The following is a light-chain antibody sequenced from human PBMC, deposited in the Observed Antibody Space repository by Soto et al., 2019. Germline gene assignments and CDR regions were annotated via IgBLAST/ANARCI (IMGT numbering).Light chain of an antibody. Sequence: QSVLTEPASGSGSPGQSITISCTGTSSDIGHYDYVSWYQQHPGKAPKLMIYHVTYRPSGVSNRYSGSKSGNSASLTISGLQADDEADYYCCSLTTSHTYVFGSGTKVTVL. J-gene: IGLJ1*01. V-gene: IGLV2-14*03. CDR1: SSDIGHYDY. CDR3: CSLTTSHTYV. CDR2: HVT.